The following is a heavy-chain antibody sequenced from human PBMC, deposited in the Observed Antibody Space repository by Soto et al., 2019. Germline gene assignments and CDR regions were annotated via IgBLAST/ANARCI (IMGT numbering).Heavy chain of an antibody. V-gene: IGHV3-13*01. CDR2: IGTAGDT. D-gene: IGHD6-6*01. Sequence: GGSLRLSCAASGFTFSSYDMHWVRQATGKGLEWVSAIGTAGDTYYPGSVKGRFTISRENAKNSLYLQMNSLRAGDTAVYYCERRTAARRSWFDTWGQGTLVTVSS. CDR1: GFTFSSYD. CDR3: ERRTAARRSWFDT. J-gene: IGHJ5*02.